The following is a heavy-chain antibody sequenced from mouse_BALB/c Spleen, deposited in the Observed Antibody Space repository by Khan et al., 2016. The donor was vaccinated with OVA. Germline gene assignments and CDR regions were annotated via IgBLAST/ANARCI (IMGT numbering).Heavy chain of an antibody. CDR2: ISYSGRT. V-gene: IGHV3-2*02. J-gene: IGHJ2*01. CDR3: ARSVTITTVVATDFDY. Sequence: EVQLQESGPGLVKPSQSLSLTCTVTGYSITSDYAWNWIRQFPGNKLEWMGYISYSGRTSSNPSLKSRISITRDTYKNQFFLQLNSVTTENTATYYWARSVTITTVVATDFDYWGQGTTLTVSS. CDR1: GYSITSDYA. D-gene: IGHD1-1*01.